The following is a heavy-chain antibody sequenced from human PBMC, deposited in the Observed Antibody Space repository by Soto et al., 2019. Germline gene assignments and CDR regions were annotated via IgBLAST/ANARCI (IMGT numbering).Heavy chain of an antibody. J-gene: IGHJ4*02. D-gene: IGHD4-17*01. CDR3: AIDFYGS. V-gene: IGHV3-30*03. CDR2: ISYDGTNK. CDR1: GFTFSLYG. Sequence: QVQLVESGGGVVQPGRSLRLSCAASGFTFSLYGMHWVRQAPGKGLEGVAVISYDGTNKYYADSVKGRFTVSRDNSKNTLYLQMNSLRPEDTAVYHCAIDFYGSWGQGTLVTVSS.